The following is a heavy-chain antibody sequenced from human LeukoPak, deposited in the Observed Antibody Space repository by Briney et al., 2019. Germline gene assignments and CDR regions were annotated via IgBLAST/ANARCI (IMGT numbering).Heavy chain of an antibody. V-gene: IGHV3-30*01. CDR1: GFTFSGSP. CDR3: ARGAGTTVYYMDV. D-gene: IGHD1-7*01. J-gene: IGHJ6*03. Sequence: GGSLRLSCAASGFTFSGSPMHWVRQAPGKGLEWVADISSDGGNKYYADSVKGQFTISRDNSNNTLYLQMNSLRPEDTAVYYCARGAGTTVYYMDVWGKGTTVTVSS. CDR2: ISSDGGNK.